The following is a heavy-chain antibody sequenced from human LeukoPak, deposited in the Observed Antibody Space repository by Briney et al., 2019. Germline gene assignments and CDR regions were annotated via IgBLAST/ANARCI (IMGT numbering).Heavy chain of an antibody. CDR3: ARDWYDY. CDR1: GFTFSTYA. Sequence: GGSLTLSCAASGFTFSTYAMIWVRQAPGKGLEWVSVIGGSGSYTYYSDSVKGRFTISRDNSKDTLYLQMNSLRPEDTAVYYCARDWYDYWGQGTLGTVSS. J-gene: IGHJ4*02. V-gene: IGHV3-23*01. CDR2: IGGSGSYT. D-gene: IGHD6-13*01.